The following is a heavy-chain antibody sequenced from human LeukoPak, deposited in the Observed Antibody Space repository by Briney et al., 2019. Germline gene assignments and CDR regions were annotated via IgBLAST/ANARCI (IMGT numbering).Heavy chain of an antibody. CDR2: ISWNGGSV. J-gene: IGHJ3*02. Sequence: GGSLRLSCAASGFTFDDYAMHWVRQAPGKGLEWVSCISWNGGSVRYADSVKGRFTISRDNAKNSLYLQMNSLRAEDTAVYYCAREDCSGGSCQDAFDIWGQGTMVTVSS. V-gene: IGHV3-9*01. CDR1: GFTFDDYA. D-gene: IGHD2-15*01. CDR3: AREDCSGGSCQDAFDI.